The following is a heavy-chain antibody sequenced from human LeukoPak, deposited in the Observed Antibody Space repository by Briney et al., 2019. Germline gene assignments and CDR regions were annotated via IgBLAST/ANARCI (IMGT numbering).Heavy chain of an antibody. CDR3: ARMGSSGYFDY. J-gene: IGHJ4*02. V-gene: IGHV3-7*01. D-gene: IGHD3-22*01. CDR2: IKQAGSEK. CDR1: GFTFSSYW. Sequence: GGSPRLSRAPSGFTFSSYWMSWVPQAPGKGLGCGANIKQAGSEKYYVESVKGRFTISRDNAKNSLYLRMNSLRAEDTAVYYCARMGSSGYFDYWGQGTLVTVSS.